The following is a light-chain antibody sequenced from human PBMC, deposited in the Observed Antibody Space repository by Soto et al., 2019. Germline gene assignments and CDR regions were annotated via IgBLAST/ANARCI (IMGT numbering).Light chain of an antibody. CDR3: QQYNDNWT. V-gene: IGKV1-5*03. CDR2: KAS. Sequence: DIQMTQSPSTLSASVGDRVTITCRASQSISSWLAWYQQKPGQAPKLLIYKASTLQSVVPSRFSGSGSGTEFTLAISSLQPDDSATYYCQQYNDNWTFGQGTKVEMK. CDR1: QSISSW. J-gene: IGKJ1*01.